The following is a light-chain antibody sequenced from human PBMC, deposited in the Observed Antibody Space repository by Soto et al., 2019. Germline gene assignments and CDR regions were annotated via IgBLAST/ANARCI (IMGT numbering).Light chain of an antibody. Sequence: DIQMTQSPSSLSASVGDRVTITCRAGQDINIYLAWYQQKPGKVPKLLISAASTLQSGVPSRFSGSGSGTDFTLTISSLPHEDVATYYYQKYDGAPLTFGGGTKVEIK. CDR2: AAS. CDR3: QKYDGAPLT. V-gene: IGKV1-27*01. J-gene: IGKJ4*01. CDR1: QDINIY.